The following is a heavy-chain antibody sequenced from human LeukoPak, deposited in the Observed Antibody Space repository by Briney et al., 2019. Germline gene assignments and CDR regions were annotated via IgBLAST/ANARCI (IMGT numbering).Heavy chain of an antibody. D-gene: IGHD3-22*01. V-gene: IGHV1-2*02. CDR1: GYTFTGYY. CDR3: ARDGDYYYDSSGYYYVS. CDR2: INPNSGGT. Sequence: ASVKVSCKASGYTFTGYYMHWVRQAPGQGLEWMGWINPNSGGTNYAQKFQGRVTMTRDTSISTAYMEPSRLRSDDTAVYYCARDGDYYYDSSGYYYVSWGQGTLVTVSS. J-gene: IGHJ4*02.